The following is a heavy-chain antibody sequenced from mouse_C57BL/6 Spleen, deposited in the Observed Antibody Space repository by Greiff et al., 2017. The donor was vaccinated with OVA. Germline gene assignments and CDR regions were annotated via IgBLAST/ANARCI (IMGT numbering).Heavy chain of an antibody. CDR2: IYPGDGDT. V-gene: IGHV1-82*01. Sequence: QVQLQQSGPELVKPGASVKISCKASGYAFSSSWMNWVKQRPGKGLEWIGRIYPGDGDTNYNGKFKGKATLTADKSSSTAYMQLSSLTSEDSAVYFCAREAAYSDFDCWGQGTTLTVSS. CDR3: AREAAYSDFDC. J-gene: IGHJ2*01. D-gene: IGHD2-10*01. CDR1: GYAFSSSW.